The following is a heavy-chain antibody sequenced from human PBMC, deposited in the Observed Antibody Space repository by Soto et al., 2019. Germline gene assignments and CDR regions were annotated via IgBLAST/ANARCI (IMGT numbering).Heavy chain of an antibody. J-gene: IGHJ5*02. CDR2: IDGSGVKR. CDR1: GFTFSSYT. V-gene: IGHV3-23*01. CDR3: AKNQGVELVPLATVDWFDP. Sequence: GGSLRLSCAASGFTFSSYTMSWVRQAQGKGLEWVAGIDGSGVKRYYADSVKGRFTISRDNSKSTVYLELNNLSVEDTAVYHCAKNQGVELVPLATVDWFDPWGQGSVVTVSS. D-gene: IGHD1-26*01.